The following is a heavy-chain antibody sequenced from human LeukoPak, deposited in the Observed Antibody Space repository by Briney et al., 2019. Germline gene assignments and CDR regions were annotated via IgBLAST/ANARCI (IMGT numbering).Heavy chain of an antibody. CDR2: IRSKANSYAT. J-gene: IGHJ4*02. CDR1: GFTFSGSA. Sequence: PGGSLRLSCAASGFTFSGSAMHWVRQASGKGLEWVGRIRSKANSYATAYAASVKGRFTISRDDSKNSLYLQMNSLKTEDTAVYYCARGYCRSTTSCYFDYWGQGTLVTVSS. V-gene: IGHV3-73*01. D-gene: IGHD2/OR15-2a*01. CDR3: ARGYCRSTTSCYFDY.